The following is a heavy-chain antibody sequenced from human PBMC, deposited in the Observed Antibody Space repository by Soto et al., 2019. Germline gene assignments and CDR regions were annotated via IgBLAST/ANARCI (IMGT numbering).Heavy chain of an antibody. CDR1: GGSISSIIYY. CDR2: IYFSGST. CDR3: ARRPKSGSYHYYGVDV. Sequence: SETLSLTCTVSGGSISSIIYYWGWIRQPPGKGPEWIGNIYFSGSTYYNPSLKSRVTISVDTSKNQFSLKLSSVTAADTAVYYCARRPKSGSYHYYGVDVWGPGTTVTVSS. V-gene: IGHV4-39*01. J-gene: IGHJ6*02. D-gene: IGHD1-26*01.